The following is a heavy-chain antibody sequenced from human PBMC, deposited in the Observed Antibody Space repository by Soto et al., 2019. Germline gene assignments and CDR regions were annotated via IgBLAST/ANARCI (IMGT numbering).Heavy chain of an antibody. D-gene: IGHD6-13*01. CDR1: GGSISSSSYY. Sequence: QLQLQESGPGLVKPSETLSLTCTVSGGSISSSSYYWGWIRQPPGKGLEWIGSIYYSGSTYYNPSLNSRVTISVDTSKNQFSLKLSSVTAADTAVYYCARRSSSWYGYGMDVWGQGTTVTVSS. CDR3: ARRSSSWYGYGMDV. V-gene: IGHV4-39*01. J-gene: IGHJ6*02. CDR2: IYYSGST.